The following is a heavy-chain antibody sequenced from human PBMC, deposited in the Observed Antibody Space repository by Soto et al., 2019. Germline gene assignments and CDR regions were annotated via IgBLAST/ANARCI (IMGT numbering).Heavy chain of an antibody. V-gene: IGHV3-21*02. D-gene: IGHD3-3*01. Sequence: EIQLVESGGGLVKPGGSLRLSCSASGFTFNTYSITWFRQAPGKGLQWVSSISRSHTYIDYADAVRGRFTSSRDNAYNAIYLPMDSLRAEDKAVDSCARDSITIFGLAHHTCFDIWGQGTEVTVSS. CDR2: ISRSHTYI. CDR1: GFTFNTYS. J-gene: IGHJ3*02. CDR3: ARDSITIFGLAHHTCFDI.